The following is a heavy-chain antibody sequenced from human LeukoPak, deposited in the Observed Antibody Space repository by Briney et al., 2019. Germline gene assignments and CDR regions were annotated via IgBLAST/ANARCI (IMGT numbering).Heavy chain of an antibody. CDR1: GFTFSSYA. CDR2: ISGSGGSK. V-gene: IGHV3-23*01. D-gene: IGHD3-10*01. CDR3: AKLTSASGAYGVDV. J-gene: IGHJ6*02. Sequence: PGGSLRLSCAASGFTFSSYAMNWVLQAPGKGLEWVSTISGSGGSKHYADSVEGRFTISRDNSKNTVYLQMNSLRAEDTAIYYCAKLTSASGAYGVDVWGQGTTVTVSS.